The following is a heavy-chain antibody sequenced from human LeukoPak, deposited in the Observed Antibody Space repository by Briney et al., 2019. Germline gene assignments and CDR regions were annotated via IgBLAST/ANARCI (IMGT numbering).Heavy chain of an antibody. D-gene: IGHD4-11*01. CDR3: ARSSLQSDDY. Sequence: VKASWKPSGYTFTSYYMHWVRQAPGQGREWMGIINPSGGTTSYEQKHQGRVTMTRDTSTSTVYMELSSLRSEATAVYYCARSSLQSDDYWGQGTLVTVSS. J-gene: IGHJ4*02. CDR1: GYTFTSYY. V-gene: IGHV1-46*01. CDR2: INPSGGTT.